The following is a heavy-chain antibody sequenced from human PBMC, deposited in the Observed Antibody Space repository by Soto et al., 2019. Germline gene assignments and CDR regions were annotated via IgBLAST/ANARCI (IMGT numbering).Heavy chain of an antibody. CDR1: GGTFSSYT. D-gene: IGHD3-16*01. J-gene: IGHJ6*02. V-gene: IGHV1-69*08. CDR3: AGDTASWRRGGMDV. Sequence: QVQLVQSGAEVKKPGSSVKVSCKASGGTFSSYTISWVRQAPGQGLEWMGRIIPILGIANYAQKFQGRVTITADKSTSTAYMELSRLRSEDTAVYYCAGDTASWRRGGMDVWCQGTTVTVSS. CDR2: IIPILGIA.